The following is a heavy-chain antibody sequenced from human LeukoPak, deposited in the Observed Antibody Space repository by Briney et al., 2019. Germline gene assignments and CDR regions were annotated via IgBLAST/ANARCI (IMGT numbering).Heavy chain of an antibody. Sequence: SQTLSLTCTVSGGSISSGSNYWSWIRQPAGKGLEWIGNIYTSGSTNYNPSLKSRVTISVDTSKNQFSLQLNSVTAADTAVYYCARSQAFYSGKNGWFDPWGQGTLVTVSS. CDR3: ARSQAFYSGKNGWFDP. D-gene: IGHD6-13*01. V-gene: IGHV4-61*09. CDR1: GGSISSGSNY. CDR2: IYTSGST. J-gene: IGHJ5*02.